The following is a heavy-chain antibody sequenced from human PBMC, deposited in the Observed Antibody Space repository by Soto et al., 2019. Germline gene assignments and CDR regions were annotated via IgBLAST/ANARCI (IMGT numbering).Heavy chain of an antibody. CDR2: ISAYNGNT. J-gene: IGHJ6*02. D-gene: IGHD3-10*01. Sequence: ASVKVSCKASGYTFTSYGISWVRQAPGQGLEWMGWISAYNGNTNYAQKLQGRVTMTTDTSTSTAYMELRSLRSDDTAVYYCARVAHYGSGSYYDYYGMDVWGQGTTVTVSS. CDR3: ARVAHYGSGSYYDYYGMDV. CDR1: GYTFTSYG. V-gene: IGHV1-18*01.